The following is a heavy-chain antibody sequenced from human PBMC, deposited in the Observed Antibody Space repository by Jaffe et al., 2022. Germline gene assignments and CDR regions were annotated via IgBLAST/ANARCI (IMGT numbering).Heavy chain of an antibody. CDR3: ARGRLGYCSGGSCERGYYYYYYMDV. CDR1: GYTFTSYG. Sequence: QVQLVQSGAEVKKPGASVKVSCKASGYTFTSYGISWVRQAPGQGLEWMGWISAYNGNTNYAQKLQGRVTMTTDTSTSTAYMELRSLRSDDTAVYYCARGRLGYCSGGSCERGYYYYYYMDVWGKGTTVTVSS. J-gene: IGHJ6*03. CDR2: ISAYNGNT. V-gene: IGHV1-18*01. D-gene: IGHD2-15*01.